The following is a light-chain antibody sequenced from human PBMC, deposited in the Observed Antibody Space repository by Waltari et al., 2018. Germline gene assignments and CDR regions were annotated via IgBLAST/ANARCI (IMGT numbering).Light chain of an antibody. Sequence: DIQMTQSPSSLSASVGDRVTITCRASQSISSFLNWYQQKPGKAPKLLIYAASSVQSGVPSRISGSGSGTDFTLTINSLQPEDFATYYCQQSYSDSRTFGQGTKLEIK. J-gene: IGKJ2*02. CDR3: QQSYSDSRT. CDR1: QSISSF. CDR2: AAS. V-gene: IGKV1-39*01.